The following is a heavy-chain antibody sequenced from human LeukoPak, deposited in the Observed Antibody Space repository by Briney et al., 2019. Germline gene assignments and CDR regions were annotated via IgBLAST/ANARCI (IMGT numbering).Heavy chain of an antibody. Sequence: GGSLRLSCAASGFTFSSYAMSWVRQAPGKGLEWVSAISGSGGSTYYADSVKGRFTISRDNSKNTVYLQMNSLRAEETAVYYCAKERLLWFGELLSPFATWGQGTLVTVSS. CDR2: ISGSGGST. CDR1: GFTFSSYA. CDR3: AKERLLWFGELLSPFAT. D-gene: IGHD3-10*01. V-gene: IGHV3-23*01. J-gene: IGHJ5*02.